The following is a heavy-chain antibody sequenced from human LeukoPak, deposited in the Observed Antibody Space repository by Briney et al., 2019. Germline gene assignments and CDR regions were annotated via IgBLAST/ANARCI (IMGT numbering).Heavy chain of an antibody. CDR3: AREGWKLLQWNTFEI. V-gene: IGHV1-2*02. J-gene: IGHJ3*02. CDR2: INPNSGGT. Sequence: ASVKVSCKASGYTFSGYYIHWVRQAPGPGLEWMGWINPNSGGTNYAQKFQGRLTMTRDTSISTAYMELSRLRSDDTGVYYCAREGWKLLQWNTFEIWGQGTMVTVSS. D-gene: IGHD3-10*01. CDR1: GYTFSGYY.